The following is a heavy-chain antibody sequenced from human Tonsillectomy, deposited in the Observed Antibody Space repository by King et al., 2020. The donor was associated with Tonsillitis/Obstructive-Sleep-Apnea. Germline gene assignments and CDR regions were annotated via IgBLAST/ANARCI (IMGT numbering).Heavy chain of an antibody. V-gene: IGHV3-48*02. D-gene: IGHD6-6*01. J-gene: IGHJ4*02. CDR1: GFTFSSYS. CDR2: ITSDSRTI. CDR3: VRGASSGSSGSSNDY. Sequence: VQLVESGGGLIQPGGSLRLSCAASGFTFSSYSMNWVRQAPGKGLEWVSYITSDSRTIYYADSVKGRFTISRDNAKNSLYLQMNSLRDEDTAVYYCVRGASSGSSGSSNDYWGQGTLVTVSS.